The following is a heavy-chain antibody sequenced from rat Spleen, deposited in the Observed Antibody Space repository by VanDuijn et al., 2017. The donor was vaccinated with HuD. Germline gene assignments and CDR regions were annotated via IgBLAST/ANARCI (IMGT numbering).Heavy chain of an antibody. CDR3: TTPRDTAGIPP. CDR1: GFTFSNYN. V-gene: IGHV5S10*01. Sequence: EVQLVESGGGLVQPGRSLKLSCAASGFTFSNYNMAWVRQAPEKGLEWVATIIYDGTRTYYRDSVKGRFTISRDNAKSTLYLQMDSLRSEDTATYYCTTPRDTAGIPPWGQGVMVTVSS. J-gene: IGHJ2*01. D-gene: IGHD1-9*01. CDR2: IIYDGTRT.